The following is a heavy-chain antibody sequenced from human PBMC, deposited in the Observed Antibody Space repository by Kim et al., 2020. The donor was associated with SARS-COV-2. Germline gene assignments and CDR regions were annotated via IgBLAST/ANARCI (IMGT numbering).Heavy chain of an antibody. V-gene: IGHV1-18*01. D-gene: IGHD1-1*01. CDR3: ARDASQGGNHRFWFDP. Sequence: ASVKVSCKASGYTFTSYGISWVRQAPGQGLEWMGWISAYNGNTNYAQKLQGRVTMTTDTSTSTAYMELRSLRSDDTAVYYCARDASQGGNHRFWFDPWGQGTLVTVSS. J-gene: IGHJ5*02. CDR1: GYTFTSYG. CDR2: ISAYNGNT.